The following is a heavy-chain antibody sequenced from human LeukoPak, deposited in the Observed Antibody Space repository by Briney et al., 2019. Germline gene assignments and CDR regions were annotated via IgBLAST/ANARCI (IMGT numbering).Heavy chain of an antibody. D-gene: IGHD2-15*01. CDR3: ARYVVAATRYYYYGMDV. Sequence: SVKVSCKASGGTFSSYAISWVRQAPGQGLEWMGGIIPIFGTANYAQKFQGRVTITAGESTSTAYMELSSLRSEDTAVYYCARYVVAATRYYYYGMDVWGQGTTVTVSS. J-gene: IGHJ6*02. CDR2: IIPIFGTA. CDR1: GGTFSSYA. V-gene: IGHV1-69*13.